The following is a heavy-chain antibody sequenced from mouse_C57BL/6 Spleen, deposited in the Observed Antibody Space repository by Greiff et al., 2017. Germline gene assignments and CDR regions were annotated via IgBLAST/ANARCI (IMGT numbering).Heavy chain of an antibody. Sequence: VKLQQPGAELVKPGASVKLSCKASGYTFTSYWMHWVKQRPGQGLEWIGMIHPNSGSTNYNEKFKSKATLTVDKSSSTAYMQLSSLTSEDSAVYYCARGGYYGSSSNWYFDVWGTGTTVTVSS. CDR1: GYTFTSYW. CDR2: IHPNSGST. CDR3: ARGGYYGSSSNWYFDV. V-gene: IGHV1-64*01. D-gene: IGHD1-1*01. J-gene: IGHJ1*03.